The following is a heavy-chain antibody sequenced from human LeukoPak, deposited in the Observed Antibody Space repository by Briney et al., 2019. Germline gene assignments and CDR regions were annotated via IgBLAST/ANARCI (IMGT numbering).Heavy chain of an antibody. J-gene: IGHJ2*01. CDR1: GYTFTKYA. CDR2: INAGNGNT. V-gene: IGHV1-3*01. CDR3: ARPYDILTAYYKPDWYFDL. D-gene: IGHD3-9*01. Sequence: PSVKVSCKASGYTFTKYAIHWVRQAPGQTLEWVGWINAGNGNTRHSQKFQGRVRITRDTSASTAYMELSSLRSEDTAVYYCARPYDILTAYYKPDWYFDLWGRGTLVSVSS.